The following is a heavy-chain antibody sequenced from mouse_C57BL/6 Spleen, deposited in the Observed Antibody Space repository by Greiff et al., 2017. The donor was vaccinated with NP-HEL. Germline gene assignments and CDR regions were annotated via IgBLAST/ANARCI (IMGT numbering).Heavy chain of an antibody. V-gene: IGHV6-3*01. J-gene: IGHJ2*01. D-gene: IGHD3-2*02. Sequence: EVMLVESGGGLVQPGGSMKLSCVASGFTFSNYWMNWVRQSPEKGLEWVAQIRLKSDNYATHYAESVKGRFTISRDDSKSSVYLQMNNLRAEDTGIYYCTKTAQATDYFDYWGQGTTLTVSS. CDR2: IRLKSDNYAT. CDR1: GFTFSNYW. CDR3: TKTAQATDYFDY.